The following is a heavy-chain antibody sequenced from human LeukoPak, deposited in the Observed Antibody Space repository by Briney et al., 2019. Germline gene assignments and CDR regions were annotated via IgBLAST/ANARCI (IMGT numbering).Heavy chain of an antibody. J-gene: IGHJ4*02. CDR1: GFTFSTNW. V-gene: IGHV3-7*03. Sequence: GGSLRLSCATSGFTFSTNWMSWVRQAPGKGLEWVANINQDGGEKYYVDSVKGRFTISRDNAKNSLYLQMNSLRAEDTAVYYCARYCSGGSCFDYWGQGTLVTVS. CDR3: ARYCSGGSCFDY. D-gene: IGHD2-15*01. CDR2: INQDGGEK.